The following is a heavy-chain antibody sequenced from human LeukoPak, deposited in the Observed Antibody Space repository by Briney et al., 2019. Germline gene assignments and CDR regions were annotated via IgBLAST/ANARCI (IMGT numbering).Heavy chain of an antibody. Sequence: SGGSLRLSCAASGFTFSNAWMSWVRQAPGKGLEWVGRIKSKTDGGTTDYAAPVKGRFTISRDDSKNTLYLQMNSLKTEDTAVYYRTTGPDYGDPSDYWGQGTLVTVSS. CDR1: GFTFSNAW. CDR2: IKSKTDGGTT. CDR3: TTGPDYGDPSDY. V-gene: IGHV3-15*01. D-gene: IGHD4-17*01. J-gene: IGHJ4*02.